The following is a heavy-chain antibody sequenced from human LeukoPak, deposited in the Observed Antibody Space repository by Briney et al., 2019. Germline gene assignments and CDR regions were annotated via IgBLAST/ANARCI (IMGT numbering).Heavy chain of an antibody. Sequence: GGSLRLSCAASGFTFSSYWMSWFRQAPGKGLEWVGFIRSKPYGGTTENAASVKGRFTISRDDSKSIAYPQMNSLKTEDTAVYYCARGGVYCSSVSCSVDYWGQGILVTVSS. CDR3: ARGGVYCSSVSCSVDY. D-gene: IGHD2-2*01. V-gene: IGHV3-49*03. CDR2: IRSKPYGGTT. CDR1: GFTFSSYW. J-gene: IGHJ4*02.